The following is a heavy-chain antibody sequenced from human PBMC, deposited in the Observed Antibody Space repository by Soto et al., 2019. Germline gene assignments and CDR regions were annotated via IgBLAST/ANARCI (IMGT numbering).Heavy chain of an antibody. V-gene: IGHV3-48*01. Sequence: GGGLRLSCAASGFTLRSYSMNWGRQAPGKGLEWVSYISSSSNSIYYADSVKGRFTISRDNSKNTLYLQMNSLRAEDTAVYYCARDGLLWFGEPIPFDPWGQGTLVTVSS. CDR1: GFTLRSYS. CDR3: ARDGLLWFGEPIPFDP. D-gene: IGHD3-10*01. CDR2: ISSSSNSI. J-gene: IGHJ5*02.